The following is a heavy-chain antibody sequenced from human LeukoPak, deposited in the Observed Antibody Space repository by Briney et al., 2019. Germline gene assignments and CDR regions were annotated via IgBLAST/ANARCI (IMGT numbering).Heavy chain of an antibody. CDR1: GFTFSDHF. J-gene: IGHJ4*02. Sequence: RGSLRLSCAASGFTFSDHFMDWVRQAPGKGLEWVGRFKNKANSYITQYAASMEGRFSISRDDSKNSLYLQMSSLKTEDTAMYYCASIRGTLGYWGQGTVVTVSS. D-gene: IGHD1-26*01. CDR3: ASIRGTLGY. V-gene: IGHV3-72*01. CDR2: FKNKANSYIT.